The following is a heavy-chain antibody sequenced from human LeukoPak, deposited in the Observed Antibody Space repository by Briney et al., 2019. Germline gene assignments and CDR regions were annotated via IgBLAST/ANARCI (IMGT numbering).Heavy chain of an antibody. J-gene: IGHJ4*02. CDR1: GFTFSSYS. CDR3: ARGAGIAAAVRADY. V-gene: IGHV3-21*01. D-gene: IGHD6-13*01. CDR2: ISSSSSYI. Sequence: GGSLRLSCAASGFTFSSYSMNWVRQAPGKGLEWVSSISSSSSYIYYADSVKGRFTISRDNAKNSLYLQMNSLRAEDTAVYYCARGAGIAAAVRADYWGQGTLVTVSS.